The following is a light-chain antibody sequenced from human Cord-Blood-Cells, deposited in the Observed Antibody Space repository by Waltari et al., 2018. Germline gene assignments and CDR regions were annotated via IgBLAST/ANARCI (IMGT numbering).Light chain of an antibody. J-gene: IGLJ1*01. CDR1: SSDVGGYNY. V-gene: IGLV2-11*01. CDR2: DVS. Sequence: QSALTQPRSVSGSPGQSVTISCTGTSSDVGGYNYVSWYQQHPGKAPKLMIYDVSKRPSGVPDRFSGSKSGNTASLTISGLQAEDEDDYYCCSYAGSYNYVFGTGTKVTVL. CDR3: CSYAGSYNYV.